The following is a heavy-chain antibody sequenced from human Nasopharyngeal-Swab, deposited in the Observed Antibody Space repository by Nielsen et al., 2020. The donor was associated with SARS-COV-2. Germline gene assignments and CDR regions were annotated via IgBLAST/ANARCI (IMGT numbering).Heavy chain of an antibody. D-gene: IGHD2-2*02. CDR2: IYWNDDK. CDR3: AHRGGYCSSTSCYTAFEFVVEYYFDY. Sequence: RQAPGKALGWLALIYWNDDKRYSPSLKSRLTITKDTSKNQVVLTMTNMDPVDTATYYCAHRGGYCSSTSCYTAFEFVVEYYFDYWGQGTLVTVSS. J-gene: IGHJ4*02. V-gene: IGHV2-5*01.